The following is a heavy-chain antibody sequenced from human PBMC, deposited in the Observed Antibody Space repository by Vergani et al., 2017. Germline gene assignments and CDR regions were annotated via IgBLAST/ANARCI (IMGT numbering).Heavy chain of an antibody. Sequence: EVQLEESGGGLVLPGRSLRLSCVASGFTSAGYAMHWVRQAPGKGLEWVSGISWNSNSIGYADSVKGRFTISRDNAKNSLYLQMNSLRAEDTALYYCAKDLGTSSEFVWFDPWCQGSLVTVSS. V-gene: IGHV3-9*02. J-gene: IGHJ5*02. CDR2: ISWNSNSI. CDR3: AKDLGTSSEFVWFDP. CDR1: GFTSAGYA. D-gene: IGHD6-6*01.